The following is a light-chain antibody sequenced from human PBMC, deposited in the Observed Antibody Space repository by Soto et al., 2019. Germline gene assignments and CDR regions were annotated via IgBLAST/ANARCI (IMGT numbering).Light chain of an antibody. Sequence: EIVLTQSPGTLSLSPGERATLSCRASQSVTSNYLAWYQQRPGQAPRLLIFGASIRATGLPDRFSGSGSGTDFTLTISRLEPEDFAVYYCQQRSNWPPLTFGGGTKVEIK. CDR3: QQRSNWPPLT. J-gene: IGKJ4*01. CDR1: QSVTSNY. CDR2: GAS. V-gene: IGKV3D-20*02.